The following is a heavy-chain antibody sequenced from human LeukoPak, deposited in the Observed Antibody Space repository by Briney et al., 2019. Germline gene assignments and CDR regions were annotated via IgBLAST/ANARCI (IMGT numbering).Heavy chain of an antibody. J-gene: IGHJ4*02. D-gene: IGHD3-3*01. Sequence: SETLSLTCSVSGGSITSSNYYWGWIRQPPGKGLEWIAYMYYSGSTYYNPSLQNRVTISVDTSKNQFSLRLSAVTAADTAVYHCTRVVDFWSASSHFDYWGQGTLVSVSS. V-gene: IGHV4-39*01. CDR1: GGSITSSNYY. CDR2: MYYSGST. CDR3: TRVVDFWSASSHFDY.